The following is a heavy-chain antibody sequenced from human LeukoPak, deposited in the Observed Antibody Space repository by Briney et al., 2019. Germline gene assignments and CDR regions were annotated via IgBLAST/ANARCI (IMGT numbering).Heavy chain of an antibody. CDR3: AGAGKYYYDSSGYSPFDY. CDR1: GGSISSGDYY. D-gene: IGHD3-22*01. CDR2: IYYSGST. V-gene: IGHV4-30-4*01. Sequence: SETLSLTCTVSGGSISSGDYYWSWIRQPPGQGLEWIGYIYYSGSTYYNPSLKSRVTISVDTSKNQFSLKLSSVTAADTAVYYCAGAGKYYYDSSGYSPFDYWGQGTLVTVSS. J-gene: IGHJ4*02.